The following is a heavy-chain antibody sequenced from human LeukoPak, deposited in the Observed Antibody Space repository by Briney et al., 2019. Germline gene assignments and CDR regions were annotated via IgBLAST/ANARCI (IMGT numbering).Heavy chain of an antibody. V-gene: IGHV4-59*01. J-gene: IGHJ4*02. D-gene: IGHD4-17*01. CDR3: ARGRPPHDYGTLFDY. Sequence: SSVTLSLTCTVSGGAITGYYWSWIRQPPGKGLEWSGYIYYSGSTNYNPSLKSRVTMSVDTSKKQFSLKLSSVTAADTAVYYCARGRPPHDYGTLFDYWGQGTLVTVSS. CDR1: GGAITGYY. CDR2: IYYSGST.